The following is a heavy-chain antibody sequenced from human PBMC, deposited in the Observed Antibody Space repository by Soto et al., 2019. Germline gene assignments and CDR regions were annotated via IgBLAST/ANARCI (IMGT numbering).Heavy chain of an antibody. CDR2: SHWGDTE. CDR1: GFSLSTSGVG. CDR3: AHLLWFGDGALDV. Sequence: QITLKESGPTLVQPTQTLTLTCSFSGFSLSTSGVGVAWIRQPPGKALEFLALSHWGDTERYRSSLKNRLTIRKDTSRNLVVLTMPTVAPVDTAAYFCAHLLWFGDGALDVWGQGTMVTVSS. D-gene: IGHD3-10*01. J-gene: IGHJ3*01. V-gene: IGHV2-5*02.